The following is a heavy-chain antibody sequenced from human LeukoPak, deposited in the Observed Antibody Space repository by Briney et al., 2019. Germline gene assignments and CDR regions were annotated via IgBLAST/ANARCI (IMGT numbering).Heavy chain of an antibody. CDR2: ISGSGGST. J-gene: IGHJ4*02. V-gene: IGHV3-23*01. CDR3: AKGGYGDYVTFDY. D-gene: IGHD4-17*01. CDR1: EFTFSSYG. Sequence: PGRSLRLSCAASEFTFSSYGMHWVRQAPGKGLEWVSAISGSGGSTYYADSVKGRFTISRDNSKNTLYLQMNSLRAEDTAVYYCAKGGYGDYVTFDYWGQGTLVTVSS.